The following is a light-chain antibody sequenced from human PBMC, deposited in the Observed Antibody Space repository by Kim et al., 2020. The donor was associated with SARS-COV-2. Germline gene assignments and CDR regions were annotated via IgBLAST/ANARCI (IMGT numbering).Light chain of an antibody. Sequence: SSELTQDPAVSVALGQTVRITCQGDSLRSYYANWYQQKPGQAPLLVFYGKNNRPSGIPDRFSGSSSGNTASLTITGAQAEDEADYYCSSRDSSGDPLVVFGGGTQLTVL. CDR2: GKN. J-gene: IGLJ3*02. CDR3: SSRDSSGDPLVV. V-gene: IGLV3-19*01. CDR1: SLRSYY.